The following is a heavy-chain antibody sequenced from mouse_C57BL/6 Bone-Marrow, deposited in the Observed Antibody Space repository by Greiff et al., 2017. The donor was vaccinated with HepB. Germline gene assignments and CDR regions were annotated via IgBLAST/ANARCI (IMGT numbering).Heavy chain of an antibody. CDR1: EYEFPSHD. D-gene: IGHD2-14*01. V-gene: IGHV5-2*03. J-gene: IGHJ1*03. CDR3: ARNYRGYFDV. CDR2: INSDGGST. Sequence: EVMLVESGGGLVQPGESLKLSCESNEYEFPSHDMSWVRKTPEKRLELVAAINSDGGSTYYPDTMERRFIISRDNTKEPLYLHMSSLRSEDTALYYCARNYRGYFDVWGTGTTVTVSS.